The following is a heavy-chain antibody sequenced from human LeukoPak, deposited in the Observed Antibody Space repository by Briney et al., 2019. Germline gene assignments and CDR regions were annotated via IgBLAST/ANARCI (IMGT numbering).Heavy chain of an antibody. D-gene: IGHD1-26*01. Sequence: SETLSLTCTVSGGSISSYYWSWIRQPPGKGLEWIGYIYYSGSTNYNPSLKSRVTISVDTSKNQFSLKLSSVTAADTAVYYCATRSWYGGSYNYWGQGTLVTVSS. CDR1: GGSISSYY. CDR2: IYYSGST. V-gene: IGHV4-59*01. CDR3: ATRSWYGGSYNY. J-gene: IGHJ4*02.